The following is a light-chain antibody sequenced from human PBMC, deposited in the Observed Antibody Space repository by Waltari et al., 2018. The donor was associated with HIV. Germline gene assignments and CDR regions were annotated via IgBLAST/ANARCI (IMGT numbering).Light chain of an antibody. J-gene: IGLJ2*01. CDR2: YDR. Sequence: SYVLTQPPSVSVAPGKTATITCGGDSIGTKNVHWCQQKPGQAPVLVIYYDRDRPSGIPDRFSGSNFGNTATLTISRVEAGDEADYYCQVWDSGTDHVIFGGGTKLTVL. CDR3: QVWDSGTDHVI. V-gene: IGLV3-21*04. CDR1: SIGTKN.